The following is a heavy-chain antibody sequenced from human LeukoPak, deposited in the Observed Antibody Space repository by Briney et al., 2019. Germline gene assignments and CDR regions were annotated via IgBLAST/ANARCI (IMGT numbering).Heavy chain of an antibody. V-gene: IGHV3-30*18. D-gene: IGHD2-8*02. CDR1: GFSFSSYG. CDR2: ISYHGNDK. Sequence: GASLRLSCTASGFSFSSYGMHWVRQASGKGLEWVGVISYHGNDKFYGDSVKGRFTLSRDNSKNILYLQMDSLRAEDTAVYYCAKDHYDTGGTYSFDPWGQGTLVTVSS. J-gene: IGHJ5*02. CDR3: AKDHYDTGGTYSFDP.